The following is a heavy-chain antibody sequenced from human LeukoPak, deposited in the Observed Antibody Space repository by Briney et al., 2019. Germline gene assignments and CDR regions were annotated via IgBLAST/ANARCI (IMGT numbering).Heavy chain of an antibody. J-gene: IGHJ5*02. CDR2: IYTSGST. CDR1: GGSISSGSYY. Sequence: PSQTLSLTCTVSGGSISSGSYYWSWIRQPAGKGLEWIGRIYTSGSTNYNPSLKSRVTISVDTPKNQFSLKLSSVTAADTAVYYCARVNLRWFDPWGQGTLVIVSS. CDR3: ARVNLRWFDP. V-gene: IGHV4-61*02. D-gene: IGHD3-16*01.